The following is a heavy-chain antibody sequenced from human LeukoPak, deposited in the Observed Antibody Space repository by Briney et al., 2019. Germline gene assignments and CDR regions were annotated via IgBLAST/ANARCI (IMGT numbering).Heavy chain of an antibody. CDR1: GFTFTSYA. J-gene: IGHJ4*02. CDR2: ISASGGST. V-gene: IGHV3-23*01. D-gene: IGHD5-24*01. CDR3: EKERWLQIAERPFDY. Sequence: GGSLRLSCVGSGFTFTSYAMIWVRQAPGKGLEWVSGISASGGSTYYSDSVKGRFTISRGNSKNTVHLQMSSLRAEDTAVYYCEKERWLQIAERPFDYWGQGTLVTVSS.